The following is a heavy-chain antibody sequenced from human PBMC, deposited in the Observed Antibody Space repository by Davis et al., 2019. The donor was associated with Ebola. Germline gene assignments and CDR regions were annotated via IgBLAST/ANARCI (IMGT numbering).Heavy chain of an antibody. CDR1: GFTFSTYW. Sequence: GESLKISCAASGFTFSTYWVSWVRQAPGKGPEWVANIKEDGSDKYYVDSVKGRFTISRENAKNSLYLQMSNLRVEDTAVYYCARDTTVAGGGQNYWGQGTLVTVSS. V-gene: IGHV3-7*01. D-gene: IGHD6-13*01. CDR3: ARDTTVAGGGQNY. CDR2: IKEDGSDK. J-gene: IGHJ4*02.